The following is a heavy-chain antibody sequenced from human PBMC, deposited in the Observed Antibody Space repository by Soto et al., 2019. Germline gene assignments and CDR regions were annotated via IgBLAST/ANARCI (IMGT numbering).Heavy chain of an antibody. CDR3: ARRSEHIEVVTAPLDGMDV. J-gene: IGHJ6*02. CDR1: VGSISSSSYY. D-gene: IGHD2-21*02. Sequence: SETLSLTCSVSVGSISSSSYYWAWIRQPPGKGLEWIGSIYYSGSTYYNPSLKSRVTISVDTSKNQFSLKLSSVTAADTAVYYCARRSEHIEVVTAPLDGMDVWGQGTTVT. V-gene: IGHV4-39*01. CDR2: IYYSGST.